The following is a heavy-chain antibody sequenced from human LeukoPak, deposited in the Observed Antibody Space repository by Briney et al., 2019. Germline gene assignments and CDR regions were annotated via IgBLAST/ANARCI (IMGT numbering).Heavy chain of an antibody. Sequence: SVKVSCKASGGTFSSYTISWVRQAPGQGLEWMGRIIPILGIANYAQKFQGRVTITADKSTSTAYMELSSLRSEDTAVYYCARDSTPTYYSGTYYFEYWGQGTLVTVSS. D-gene: IGHD1-26*01. CDR1: GGTFSSYT. V-gene: IGHV1-69*04. CDR2: IIPILGIA. J-gene: IGHJ4*02. CDR3: ARDSTPTYYSGTYYFEY.